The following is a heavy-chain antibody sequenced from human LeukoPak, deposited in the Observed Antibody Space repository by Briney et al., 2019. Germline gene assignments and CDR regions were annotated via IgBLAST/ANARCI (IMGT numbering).Heavy chain of an antibody. Sequence: PGRSLRLSCAASGFTFSSYGMHWVRQAPGKGLEWVAVIWYDGSNKYYADSVKGRFTISRDNAKNSLYLQMNSLRAEDTAVYYCARMHCSSTSCYTDTFDIWGQGTMVTVSS. CDR1: GFTFSSYG. D-gene: IGHD2-2*02. V-gene: IGHV3-33*01. CDR2: IWYDGSNK. J-gene: IGHJ3*02. CDR3: ARMHCSSTSCYTDTFDI.